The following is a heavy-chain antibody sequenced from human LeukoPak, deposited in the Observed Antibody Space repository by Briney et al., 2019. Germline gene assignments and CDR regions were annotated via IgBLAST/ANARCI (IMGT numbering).Heavy chain of an antibody. CDR1: GFTFSSYS. Sequence: GGSLRLSCAASGFTFSSYSMNWVRQAPGKGLEWVSSISSSSSYIYYADSVKGRFTISRDNAKNSLYLQMNSLRAEDTAVYYCARGTRGSGPMDVWGQGTTVTVSS. CDR2: ISSSSSYI. CDR3: ARGTRGSGPMDV. J-gene: IGHJ6*02. D-gene: IGHD3-10*01. V-gene: IGHV3-21*01.